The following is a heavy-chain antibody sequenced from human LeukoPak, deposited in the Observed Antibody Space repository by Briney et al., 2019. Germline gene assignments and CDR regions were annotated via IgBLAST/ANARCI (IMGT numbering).Heavy chain of an antibody. CDR1: GGSISKYY. J-gene: IGHJ5*02. V-gene: IGHV4-59*12. CDR3: ARSAKAAGADWFDP. CDR2: IYYSGST. D-gene: IGHD6-13*01. Sequence: SETLSLTCSVSGGSISKYYWNWIRQPPGKGLEWIGYIYYSGSTNYNPSLKSRVTISVDTSKNQFSLKLTSVTAADTAFYYCARSAKAAGADWFDPWGQGTLVTVSS.